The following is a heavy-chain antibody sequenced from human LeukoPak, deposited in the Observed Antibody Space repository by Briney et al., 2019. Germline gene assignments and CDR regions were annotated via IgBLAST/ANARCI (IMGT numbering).Heavy chain of an antibody. V-gene: IGHV1-69*13. CDR1: GYTFTGYY. CDR2: IIPIFGTA. Sequence: ASVKVSCKASGYTFTGYYMHWVRQAPGQGLEWMGGIIPIFGTANCAQKFQGRVTITADESTSTAYMELSSLRSEDTAVYYCARPHAYSSGWYYFDYWGQGALVTVSS. J-gene: IGHJ4*02. D-gene: IGHD6-19*01. CDR3: ARPHAYSSGWYYFDY.